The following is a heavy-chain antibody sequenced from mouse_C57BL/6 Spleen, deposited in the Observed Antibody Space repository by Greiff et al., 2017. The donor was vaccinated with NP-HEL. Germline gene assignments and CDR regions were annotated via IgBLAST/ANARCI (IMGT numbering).Heavy chain of an antibody. D-gene: IGHD4-1*01. Sequence: VQLQQSGAELARPGASVKMSCKASGYTFTSYTMHWVKQRPGQGLEWIGYINPSSGYTKSNQKFKDKATLTADKSSSTAYMQLSSLTSEDSAVYYCARFELGRRFDYWGQGTTLTVSS. CDR1: GYTFTSYT. CDR2: INPSSGYT. V-gene: IGHV1-4*01. J-gene: IGHJ2*01. CDR3: ARFELGRRFDY.